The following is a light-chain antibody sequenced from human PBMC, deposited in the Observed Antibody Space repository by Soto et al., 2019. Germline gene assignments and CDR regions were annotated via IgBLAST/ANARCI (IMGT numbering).Light chain of an antibody. CDR3: QKYGSSPLT. V-gene: IGKV3-20*01. J-gene: IGKJ4*01. CDR2: GES. Sequence: EIALTQSPGTLSLSPGESATLSCRASQSVASNYLAWYQQKPGQAPRLLIFGESIRVTGIPDRFIGSGSGTDLTLTISRLEPEDFAVYYCQKYGSSPLTCGGGTKVDIK. CDR1: QSVASNY.